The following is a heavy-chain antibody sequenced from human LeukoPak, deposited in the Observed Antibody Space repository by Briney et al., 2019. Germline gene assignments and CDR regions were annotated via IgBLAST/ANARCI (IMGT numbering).Heavy chain of an antibody. CDR1: GFTFSNYW. Sequence: GGSLRLSCAASGFTFSNYWMSWVRQAPGKGLEWLAHINQDGSEEHYMDSVEARFIISRDNAKNSLSLQMDSLRAEDTAVYYCVRDGGVSGYDLLDYWGQGTLVTVSS. D-gene: IGHD5-12*01. CDR3: VRDGGVSGYDLLDY. V-gene: IGHV3-7*01. J-gene: IGHJ4*02. CDR2: INQDGSEE.